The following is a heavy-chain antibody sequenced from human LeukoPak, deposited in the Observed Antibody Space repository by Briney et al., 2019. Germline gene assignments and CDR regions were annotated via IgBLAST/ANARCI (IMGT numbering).Heavy chain of an antibody. CDR3: AKDTPDIVVVVAATLQGYFDY. CDR1: GFTFSSDA. Sequence: PGGSLRLSCIGTGFTFSSDAMGWVRQAPGKGLEWVSGISGSGGSTYYADSVKGRFTISRDNSKNTLYLQMNSLRAEDTAVYYCAKDTPDIVVVVAATLQGYFDYWGQGTLVTVSS. J-gene: IGHJ4*02. D-gene: IGHD2-15*01. V-gene: IGHV3-23*01. CDR2: ISGSGGST.